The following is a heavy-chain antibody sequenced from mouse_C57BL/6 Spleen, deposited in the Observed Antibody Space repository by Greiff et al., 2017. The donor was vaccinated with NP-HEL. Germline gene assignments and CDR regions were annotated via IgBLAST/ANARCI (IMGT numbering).Heavy chain of an antibody. V-gene: IGHV1-72*01. Sequence: QVQLQQPGAELVKPGASVKLSSKASGYTFPSYWMHWVKQRPGRGLEWIGRIDPISGGTKYNEKFKSKATLTVDKPASTAYMQLSSLTSEDSAVYYCARDPTVAFYAMDYWGQGTSVTVSS. CDR3: ARDPTVAFYAMDY. CDR1: GYTFPSYW. D-gene: IGHD1-1*01. J-gene: IGHJ4*01. CDR2: IDPISGGT.